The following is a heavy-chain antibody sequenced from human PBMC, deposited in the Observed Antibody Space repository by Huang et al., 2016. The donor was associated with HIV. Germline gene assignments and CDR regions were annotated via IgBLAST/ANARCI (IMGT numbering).Heavy chain of an antibody. CDR1: GGSIRSDNYY. J-gene: IGHJ4*02. D-gene: IGHD3-10*01. CDR2: IYYSGST. Sequence: QLQLQESGPGLVKPSETLSLTCTVSGGSIRSDNYYWGWIRQPPGKGLEWIGSIYYSGSTDYNPSLKRRVTITVETSKNHFSLRMRSVTAADTAVYYCARLPGSITMIRGVITDPYWGQGTLVTVSS. CDR3: ARLPGSITMIRGVITDPY. V-gene: IGHV4-39*02.